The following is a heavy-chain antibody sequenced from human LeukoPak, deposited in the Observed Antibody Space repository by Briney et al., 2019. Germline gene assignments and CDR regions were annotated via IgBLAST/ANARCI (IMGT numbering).Heavy chain of an antibody. CDR1: GGSISSYY. CDR2: IYTSGGT. J-gene: IGHJ5*02. CDR3: ARDQSSGSYFWFDP. V-gene: IGHV4-4*08. D-gene: IGHD1-26*01. Sequence: SETLSLTCTVSGGSISSYYWSWIRQPPGKGLEWIGYIYTSGGTNYNPSLKSRVTISVDTSKNQFSLKLSSVTAADTAVYYCARDQSSGSYFWFDPWGQGTLVTVSS.